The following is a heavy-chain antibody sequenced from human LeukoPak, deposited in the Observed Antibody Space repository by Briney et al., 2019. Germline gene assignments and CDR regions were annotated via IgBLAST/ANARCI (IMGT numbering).Heavy chain of an antibody. Sequence: AASVKVSCKASGYTFTTCYMHWVRQAPGQGLEWKGIINPSADTTNYAQKFQGRVTMTRDTSTSTVYMDLRSLRPEDTAVYHCARDRYYDDTSGPFRSGMDVWGQGTTVTVSS. J-gene: IGHJ6*02. CDR3: ARDRYYDDTSGPFRSGMDV. CDR2: INPSADTT. D-gene: IGHD3-22*01. V-gene: IGHV1-46*01. CDR1: GYTFTTCY.